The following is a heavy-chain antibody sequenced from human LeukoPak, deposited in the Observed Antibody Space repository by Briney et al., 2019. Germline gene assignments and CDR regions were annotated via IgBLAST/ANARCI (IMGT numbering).Heavy chain of an antibody. CDR3: AKHDYGDYRDYDY. D-gene: IGHD4-17*01. CDR2: INAKGDGT. CDR1: GFTFNSYA. V-gene: IGHV3-23*01. Sequence: GGSLRLSCAASGFTFNSYAMTWVRQAPGKGLGWVSSINAKGDGTVYADSVRGRFTISRDNFKNTLYLQLNSLRVEDTAKYYCAKHDYGDYRDYDYWGQGTLVTVSS. J-gene: IGHJ4*02.